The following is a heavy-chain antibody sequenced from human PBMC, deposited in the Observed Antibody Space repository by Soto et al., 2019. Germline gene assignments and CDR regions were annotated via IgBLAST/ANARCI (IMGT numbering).Heavy chain of an antibody. CDR1: GGSINDYY. J-gene: IGHJ4*02. CDR2: VYYSGTT. CDR3: ARNGGWRDINNWFSIFDY. D-gene: IGHD1-20*01. Sequence: QVELQESGPRLVEPSETLSLTCTVSGGSINDYYWSWIRQPPGKGLEWIGYVYYSGTTNYNPSLKTLLTISVYTFKKQFTPKLGSGAAPRTVEYYRARNGGWRDINNWFSIFDYSGQGILGIASS. V-gene: IGHV4-59*08.